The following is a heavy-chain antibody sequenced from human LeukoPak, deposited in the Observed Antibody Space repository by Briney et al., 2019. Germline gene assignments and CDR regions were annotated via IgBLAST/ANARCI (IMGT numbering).Heavy chain of an antibody. J-gene: IGHJ4*02. CDR2: IIPILGIA. CDR1: GGTFSSYA. CDR3: ASGGSGYYERY. V-gene: IGHV1-69*04. Sequence: GASVKVSCKASGGTFSSYAISWVRQAPGQGLEWMGRIIPILGIANYAQKFQGRVTITADKSTSTAYMELSSLRSEDTAVYYCASGGSGYYERYWGQGTLVTVSS. D-gene: IGHD3-3*01.